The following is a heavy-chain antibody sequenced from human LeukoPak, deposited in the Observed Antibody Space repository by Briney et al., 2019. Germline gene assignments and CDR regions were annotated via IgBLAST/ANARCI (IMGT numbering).Heavy chain of an antibody. CDR2: VSATGYTT. CDR3: AKDRRGLATDFDY. Sequence: PGGSLRLSCVVSGFTLPYGMSWVRQAPGKGLEWVSYVSATGYTTSYADSVKGRFTISRDNAKNTVFLQMDSLRADDTAVYYCAKDRRGLATDFDYWGQGTLVTVSS. CDR1: GFTLPYG. V-gene: IGHV3-23*01. J-gene: IGHJ4*02. D-gene: IGHD4-17*01.